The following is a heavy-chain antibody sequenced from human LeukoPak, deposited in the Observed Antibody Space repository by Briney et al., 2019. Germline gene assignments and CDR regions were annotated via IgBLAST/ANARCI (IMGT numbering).Heavy chain of an antibody. CDR2: ISSSGSTI. Sequence: GGSLRLSCAASGFTFSTYSMNWVRQAPGMGLEWVSYISSSGSTIYYADSVKGRFTISRDSAKNSLYLQMNSLRDEDTAVYYCAKAGGSGWYVQYYFDYWGQGTLVTVSS. J-gene: IGHJ4*02. D-gene: IGHD6-19*01. CDR3: AKAGGSGWYVQYYFDY. CDR1: GFTFSTYS. V-gene: IGHV3-48*02.